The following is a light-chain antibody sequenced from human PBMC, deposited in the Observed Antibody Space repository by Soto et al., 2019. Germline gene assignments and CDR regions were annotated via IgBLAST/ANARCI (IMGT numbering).Light chain of an antibody. J-gene: IGKJ2*01. CDR3: QQSYSTPYT. Sequence: DIQMTQSPSSLSASVGDRITITCRASQSISSYLNWYQQKPGKAPKVLIYAASSLESGVPSRFSGSGSGTDFTLTISSLQTEDFATYYCQQSYSTPYTFGQGTKLEIK. CDR2: AAS. V-gene: IGKV1-39*01. CDR1: QSISSY.